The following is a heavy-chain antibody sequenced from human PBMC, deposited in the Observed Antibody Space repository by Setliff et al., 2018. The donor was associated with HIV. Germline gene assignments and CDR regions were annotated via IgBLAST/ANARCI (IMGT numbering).Heavy chain of an antibody. D-gene: IGHD3-16*01. CDR3: ARAAPGGGNDYFGY. CDR1: GYTFNDFV. CDR2: FYPGTGGT. V-gene: IGHV1-3*01. Sequence: ASVKVSCKTSGYTFNDFVIHWVRQAPGQRPEYMGWFYPGTGGTGYSPRFQGRLTFSRDTSATTAHVEVNSLTSEDTAVYYCARAAPGGGNDYFGYWGQGTMVTVSS. J-gene: IGHJ4*03.